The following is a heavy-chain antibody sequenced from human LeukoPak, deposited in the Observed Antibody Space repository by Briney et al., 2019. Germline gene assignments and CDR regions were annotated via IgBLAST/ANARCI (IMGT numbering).Heavy chain of an antibody. CDR2: INAGNGNT. J-gene: IGHJ1*01. D-gene: IGHD6-6*01. V-gene: IGHV1-3*01. CDR3: ARAKYGSRAPDQGFQH. CDR1: GYTFTTYA. Sequence: GSVKVSCEASGYTFTTYAMHWVRQAPGQRLEWMGWINAGNGNTKYSQNFQGRVTITRNTSASTAYMELSSLRSEDTAVYYCARAKYGSRAPDQGFQHWGQGTLVTVSS.